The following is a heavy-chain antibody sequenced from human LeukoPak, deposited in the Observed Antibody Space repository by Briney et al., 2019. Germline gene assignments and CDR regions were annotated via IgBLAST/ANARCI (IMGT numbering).Heavy chain of an antibody. J-gene: IGHJ5*02. D-gene: IGHD6-13*01. Sequence: GASVKVSCKASGYAFTSYGISWVRQAPGQGLEWMGWISAYNGNTNYAQKLQGRVTMTTDTSTSTAYMELRSLRSDDTAVYYCARGIAAAGTVTFDPWGQGTLVTVSS. CDR1: GYAFTSYG. CDR3: ARGIAAAGTVTFDP. V-gene: IGHV1-18*01. CDR2: ISAYNGNT.